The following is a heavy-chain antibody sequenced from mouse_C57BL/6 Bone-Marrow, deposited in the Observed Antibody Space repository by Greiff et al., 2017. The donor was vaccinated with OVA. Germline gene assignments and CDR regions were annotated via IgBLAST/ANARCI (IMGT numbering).Heavy chain of an antibody. CDR2: INPNNGGT. J-gene: IGHJ1*03. V-gene: IGHV1-26*01. D-gene: IGHD1-1*01. CDR3: ARVSTTVWYFDV. Sequence: VQLQQSGPELVKPGASVKISCKASGYTFTYYYMNWVKQSHGKSLEWIGDINPNNGGTSYNQKFKGKATLTVDKSSSTAYMELRSLTSEDSAVYYCARVSTTVWYFDVWGTGTTVTVSS. CDR1: GYTFTYYY.